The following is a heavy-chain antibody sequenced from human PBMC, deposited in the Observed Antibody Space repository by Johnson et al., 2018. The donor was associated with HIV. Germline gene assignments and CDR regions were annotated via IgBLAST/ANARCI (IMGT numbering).Heavy chain of an antibody. CDR2: INTDGSST. V-gene: IGHV3-74*02. D-gene: IGHD3-22*01. Sequence: VQVVESGGGVVQPGGSLRLSCAASGFTFSSYGMHWVRQAPGKGLVWVSRINTDGSSTSYADSVKGRFTISRDNAKNTLYLQMNSLRSEDTAGYYCARGDTMIVVVDNAFDIWGQGTMVTVSS. CDR1: GFTFSSYG. J-gene: IGHJ3*02. CDR3: ARGDTMIVVVDNAFDI.